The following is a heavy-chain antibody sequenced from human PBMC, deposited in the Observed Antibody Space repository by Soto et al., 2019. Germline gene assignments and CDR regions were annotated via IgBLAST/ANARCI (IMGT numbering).Heavy chain of an antibody. CDR3: AGDQWDDAFAI. J-gene: IGHJ3*02. Sequence: EVQLLESGGGLVQPGGSLRLSCAASGFTFSSYAMSWVRQAPGKGLEWVSAISGSGGSTYYADSVKGRFTISRDNSKNTRYLQMNSVRAEDTAVYYCAGDQWDDAFAIWGQGTMVTVSS. V-gene: IGHV3-23*01. CDR1: GFTFSSYA. CDR2: ISGSGGST. D-gene: IGHD1-26*01.